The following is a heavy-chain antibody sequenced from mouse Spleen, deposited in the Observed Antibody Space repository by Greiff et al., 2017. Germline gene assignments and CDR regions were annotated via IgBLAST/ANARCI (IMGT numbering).Heavy chain of an antibody. J-gene: IGHJ3*01. D-gene: IGHD2-14*01. V-gene: IGHV2-2*02. CDR3: ASVAYYRYDGFAY. Sequence: QVQLQQSGPGLVQPSQSLSITCTVSGFSLTSYGVHWVRQSPGKGLEWLGVIWSGGSTDYNAAFISRLSISKDNSKSQVFFKMNSLQANDTAIYYCASVAYYRYDGFAYWGQGTLVTVSA. CDR2: IWSGGST. CDR1: GFSLTSYG.